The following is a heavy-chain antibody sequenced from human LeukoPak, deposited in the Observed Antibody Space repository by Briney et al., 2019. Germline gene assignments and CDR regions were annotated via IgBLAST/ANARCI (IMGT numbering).Heavy chain of an antibody. CDR1: GYTFRNYA. CDR3: VRDVGNYDSRGYYLGWFDP. CDR2: TDRNTGNP. V-gene: IGHV7-4-1*02. Sequence: ASVKVSCKASGYTFRNYAINWERQAPGQGLEWMGWTDRNTGNPTYAQGFTGRFVFSLDTSVTTAYLQISSLKAEDTAVYYCVRDVGNYDSRGYYLGWFDPWGQGTLVTVFS. D-gene: IGHD3-22*01. J-gene: IGHJ5*02.